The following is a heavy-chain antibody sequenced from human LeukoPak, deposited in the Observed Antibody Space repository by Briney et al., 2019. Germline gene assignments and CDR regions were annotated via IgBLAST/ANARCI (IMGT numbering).Heavy chain of an antibody. CDR1: GYTFTTYW. D-gene: IGHD3-16*01. CDR3: ARSGGAHFDY. Sequence: GELLSISCKSSGYTFTTYWSAWVRQLPGKGLEWMRTIQPGSSHPRYSPSSQGQVTIPADNSTNTAYLQRSSRKASDTAMYYCARSGGAHFDYWGEGALVTLSS. CDR2: IQPGSSHP. V-gene: IGHV5-51*01. J-gene: IGHJ4*02.